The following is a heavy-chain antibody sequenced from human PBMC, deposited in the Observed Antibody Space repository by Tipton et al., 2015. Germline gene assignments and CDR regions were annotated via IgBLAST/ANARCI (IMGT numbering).Heavy chain of an antibody. D-gene: IGHD3-16*01. V-gene: IGHV3-74*03. CDR3: VRLGGNYFDY. J-gene: IGHJ4*02. Sequence: GSLRLSCAASGFTFTNYWIHWVRQTPGKGLVWVSRVNDDGSITTYADSVEGRFTISRDNAKNTVYLQMNSLRAEDTAVYYCVRLGGNYFDYWGQGTLVTVSS. CDR2: VNDDGSIT. CDR1: GFTFTNYW.